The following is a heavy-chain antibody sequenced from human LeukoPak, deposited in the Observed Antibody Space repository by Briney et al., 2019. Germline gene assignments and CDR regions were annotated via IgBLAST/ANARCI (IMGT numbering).Heavy chain of an antibody. V-gene: IGHV3-23*01. D-gene: IGHD3-22*01. CDR1: GFTFSSYA. CDR3: AKGLGYKTYYYDSSGYQPAFDY. CDR2: ISGSGGST. Sequence: GGSLRLSCAASGFTFSSYAMSWVRQAPGKGLEWVSAISGSGGSTYYADSVKGRFTISRDNSKNTLYLQMNSLRAEDTAVYYCAKGLGYKTYYYDSSGYQPAFDYWGQGTLVTVSS. J-gene: IGHJ4*02.